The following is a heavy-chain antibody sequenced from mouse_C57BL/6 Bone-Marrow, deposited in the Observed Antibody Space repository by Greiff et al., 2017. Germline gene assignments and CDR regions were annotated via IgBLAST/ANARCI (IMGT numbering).Heavy chain of an antibody. V-gene: IGHV1-74*01. Sequence: QVQLQQPGAGRVKPGASVKVSCKASGYTFTSYWMHWVKQRPGQGLEWIGRIHPSDSDTNYNQKFKGKATLTVDKSSSTAYLQLISLTSEVSAVYYWARPQHYGSSYPDSWGQGTTLTVSS. J-gene: IGHJ2*01. CDR2: IHPSDSDT. CDR1: GYTFTSYW. D-gene: IGHD1-1*01. CDR3: ARPQHYGSSYPDS.